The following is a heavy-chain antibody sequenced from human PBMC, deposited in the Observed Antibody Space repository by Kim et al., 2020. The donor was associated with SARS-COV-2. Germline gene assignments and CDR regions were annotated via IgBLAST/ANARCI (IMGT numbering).Heavy chain of an antibody. Sequence: DSVKGRYTIYRDNSKNTLYLQMNSLRAADTAVYYCARDLGYCTGGVCYDYWGQGTLVTVSS. D-gene: IGHD2-8*02. V-gene: IGHV3-53*01. CDR3: ARDLGYCTGGVCYDY. J-gene: IGHJ4*02.